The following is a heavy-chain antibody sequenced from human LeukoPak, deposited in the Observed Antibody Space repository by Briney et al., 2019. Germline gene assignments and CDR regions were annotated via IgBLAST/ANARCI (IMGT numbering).Heavy chain of an antibody. CDR2: VYNRGST. CDR1: SGPMFTHF. J-gene: IGHJ3*02. D-gene: IGHD6-13*01. V-gene: IGHV4-59*11. Sequence: SETLSLTCTVSSGPMFTHFWSWIRQPPGKGLEWIGYVYNRGSTIYNASLESRVTISVDTSTNQCSLKLGSVTAADTAVYYCAREMGGYSRFAFDIWGQGTVVTVSS. CDR3: AREMGGYSRFAFDI.